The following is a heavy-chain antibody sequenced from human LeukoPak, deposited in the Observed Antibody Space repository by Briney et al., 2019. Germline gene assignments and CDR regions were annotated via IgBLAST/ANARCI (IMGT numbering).Heavy chain of an antibody. D-gene: IGHD1-7*01. V-gene: IGHV4-34*01. J-gene: IGHJ5*02. CDR3: ARVRTQWGLNWFDP. Sequence: PSETLSLTCTVSGGSISSYYWSWIRQPPGKGLEWIGEINHSGSTNHNPSLKSRVTISVDTSKNQFSLKLSSVTAADTAVYYCARVRTQWGLNWFDPWGQGTLVTVSS. CDR2: INHSGST. CDR1: GGSISSYY.